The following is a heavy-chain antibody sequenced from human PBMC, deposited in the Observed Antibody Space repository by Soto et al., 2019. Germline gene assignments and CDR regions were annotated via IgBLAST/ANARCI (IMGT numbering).Heavy chain of an antibody. CDR2: LTASGLNT. CDR3: AKGLGNAKEV. J-gene: IGHJ6*02. V-gene: IGHV3-23*01. D-gene: IGHD2-8*01. Sequence: EVQLLASGGGLVQPGGSLRLSCSASGFNFGSYGMSWVRQAPGKGLEWVSGLTASGLNTYYTDSVKGRFTISRDNSRNTVYLQMSGLRVEDTAVFHCAKGLGNAKEVWGQGTTVTVSS. CDR1: GFNFGSYG.